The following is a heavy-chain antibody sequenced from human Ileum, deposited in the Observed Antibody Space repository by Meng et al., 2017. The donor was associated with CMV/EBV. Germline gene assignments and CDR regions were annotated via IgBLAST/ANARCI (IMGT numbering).Heavy chain of an antibody. V-gene: IGHV3-30*02. CDR1: GFTFSRYG. Sequence: GGSLRLSCAASGFTFSRYGMHWVRQAPGKGLEWVAFVRYDGTEDYYADSVKGRFTISRDSSENTLYWEMNSLRAEDSAMYYCAKLQGLYSGTYYGHSFDFWGQGTLVTVS. J-gene: IGHJ4*02. CDR3: AKLQGLYSGTYYGHSFDF. D-gene: IGHD1-26*01. CDR2: VRYDGTED.